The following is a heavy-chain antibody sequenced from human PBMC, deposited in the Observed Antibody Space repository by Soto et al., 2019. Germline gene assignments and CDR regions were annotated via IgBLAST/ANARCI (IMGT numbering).Heavy chain of an antibody. D-gene: IGHD3-3*01. J-gene: IGHJ6*02. V-gene: IGHV4-4*02. CDR2: IYHSGST. CDR1: GGSISSSNW. CDR3: ERDHYDFWSGPTPYYYGMDV. Sequence: SETLSLTCAVSGGSISSSNWWSWVRQPPGKGLEWIGEIYHSGSTNYNPSLKSRVTISVDKSKNQFSLKLSSVTAADTAVYYCERDHYDFWSGPTPYYYGMDVWGQGTSVTVSS.